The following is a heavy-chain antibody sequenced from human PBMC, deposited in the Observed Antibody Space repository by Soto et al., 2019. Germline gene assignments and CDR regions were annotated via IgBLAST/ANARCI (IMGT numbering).Heavy chain of an antibody. Sequence: SVKVSCKASGYTFTSYGISWVRQTLGQGLEWMGWISAYNGNTNYAQKLQGRVTMTTDTSTSTAYMELRSLRSDDTAVYYCARGTAYDILSRFDPWGQGTLVTVSS. V-gene: IGHV1-18*01. CDR3: ARGTAYDILSRFDP. CDR2: ISAYNGNT. CDR1: GYTFTSYG. J-gene: IGHJ5*02. D-gene: IGHD3-9*01.